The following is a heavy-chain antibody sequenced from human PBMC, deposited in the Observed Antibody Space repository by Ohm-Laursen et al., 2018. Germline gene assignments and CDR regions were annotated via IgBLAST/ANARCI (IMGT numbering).Heavy chain of an antibody. D-gene: IGHD3-10*01. CDR1: GFTFDDYA. CDR3: AKDSSGGYYGMHV. V-gene: IGHV3-9*01. Sequence: RSLRLSCAASGFTFDDYAMHWVRQAPGKGLEWVSGISRNRGSIGYADSVKGRFTISRDNAKNSLYLQMNSLRAEDTALYYCAKDSSGGYYGMHVWGQGTTVTVSS. J-gene: IGHJ6*02. CDR2: ISRNRGSI.